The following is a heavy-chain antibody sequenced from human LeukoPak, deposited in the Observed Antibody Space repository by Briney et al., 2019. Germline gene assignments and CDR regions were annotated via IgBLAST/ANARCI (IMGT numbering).Heavy chain of an antibody. CDR3: ARRDYYYYMDV. CDR2: IIPIFGTA. Sequence: EASVKVSCKASRGTFSSYAISGVRQAPGQGLEWLGGIIPIFGTANYAQKFQGRVTITTDESTSPAYMELSSLRSEDTAVYYCARRDYYYYMDVWGKGTTVTVSS. J-gene: IGHJ6*03. CDR1: RGTFSSYA. V-gene: IGHV1-69*05.